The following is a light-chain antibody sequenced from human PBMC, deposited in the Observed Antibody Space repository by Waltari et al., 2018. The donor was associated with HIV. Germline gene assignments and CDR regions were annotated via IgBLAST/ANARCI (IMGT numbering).Light chain of an antibody. V-gene: IGLV1-51*02. J-gene: IGLJ2*01. Sequence: QPVLTQPPSVSAAPGQKVTISCSGSSSNIGNNYVSWYQQLPGTAPQLLIFEYNKRPSGIPDRFSGSKSGTSVILGITGLQTGDEADYYCGTWDSSLSAVVFGGGTKLTVL. CDR3: GTWDSSLSAVV. CDR1: SSNIGNNY. CDR2: EYN.